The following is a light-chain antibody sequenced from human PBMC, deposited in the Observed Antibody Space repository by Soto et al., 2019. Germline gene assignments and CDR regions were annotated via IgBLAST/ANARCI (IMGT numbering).Light chain of an antibody. CDR2: EVS. J-gene: IGLJ1*01. Sequence: QSALTQPASVSGSPGQSITISCTGTSSDVGGYNYVSWYQQHPGKAPKLMIYEVSNRPSGVSNRFSGSKSGNTASLTISGLQAEDEADYHCCSYTSSFTYVFGTGTKVTVL. CDR1: SSDVGGYNY. CDR3: CSYTSSFTYV. V-gene: IGLV2-14*01.